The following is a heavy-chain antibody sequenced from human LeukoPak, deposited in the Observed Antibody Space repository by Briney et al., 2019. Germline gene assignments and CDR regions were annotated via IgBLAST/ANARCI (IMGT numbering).Heavy chain of an antibody. J-gene: IGHJ6*03. CDR1: GGSISSYY. Sequence: SETLSLTCTVSGGSISSYYWSWIRQPPGKGLEWIGYIYYSGSTNYNPSLKSRVTISVDTSKNQFSLKLSSVTAADTAMYYCARGSVDCSSSSCSYYYYYYMDVWGKGTTVTVSS. D-gene: IGHD2-2*01. CDR3: ARGSVDCSSSSCSYYYYYYMDV. V-gene: IGHV4-59*01. CDR2: IYYSGST.